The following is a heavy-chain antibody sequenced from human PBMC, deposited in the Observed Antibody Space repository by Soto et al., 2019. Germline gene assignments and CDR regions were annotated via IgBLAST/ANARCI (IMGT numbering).Heavy chain of an antibody. CDR1: GGTFSSYA. CDR3: EYQLLGYSYGMDV. CDR2: IIPIFGTA. Sequence: KVSCKASGGTFSSYAISWVRQAPGQGLEWMGGIIPIFGTANYAQKFQGRVTITADESTSTAYMELSSLRSEDTDVYYCEYQLLGYSYGMDVWGQGTTVTVSS. D-gene: IGHD2-2*01. V-gene: IGHV1-69*01. J-gene: IGHJ6*02.